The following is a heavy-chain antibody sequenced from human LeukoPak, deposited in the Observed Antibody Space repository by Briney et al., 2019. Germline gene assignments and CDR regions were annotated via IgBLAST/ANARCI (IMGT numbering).Heavy chain of an antibody. V-gene: IGHV4-34*01. Sequence: PGSLSLTCVLYVGSFRGYYWSWIRHPPGRGRGWMGKINHSGSTKYNPSLKSRVTISQDTSKNQFSLKQSSVTAPDTAVYYCARHRRSSGYWVGFDYSGQGTPVSASS. D-gene: IGHD3-22*01. CDR1: VGSFRGYY. CDR3: ARHRRSSGYWVGFDY. CDR2: INHSGST. J-gene: IGHJ4*02.